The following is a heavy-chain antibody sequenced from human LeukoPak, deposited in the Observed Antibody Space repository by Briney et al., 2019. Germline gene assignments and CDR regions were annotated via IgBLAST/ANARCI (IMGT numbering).Heavy chain of an antibody. V-gene: IGHV1-46*01. J-gene: IGHJ4*02. Sequence: ASVKVSCKASGYTFTSYFMHWVRQAPGQGLEWMGIINPSGGSTSYAQKFQGRVTMTRDMSTSTVYMELSSLRSEDTAVYYCARGRYYDSSGYYSLSPNFDYWGQGTLVTVSS. CDR3: ARGRYYDSSGYYSLSPNFDY. CDR1: GYTFTSYF. D-gene: IGHD3-22*01. CDR2: INPSGGST.